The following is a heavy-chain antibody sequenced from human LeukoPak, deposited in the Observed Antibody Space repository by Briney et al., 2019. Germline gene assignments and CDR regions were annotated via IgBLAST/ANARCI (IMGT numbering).Heavy chain of an antibody. J-gene: IGHJ6*02. CDR2: IVVGSGNT. D-gene: IGHD2-15*01. Sequence: SVTVSCKASGFTFTSSAVQWVRQARGQRLEWIGWIVVGSGNTNYAQKFQERVTITRDMSTSTAYMELSSLRSEDTAVYYCAAVYCSGGSCYYYGMDVWGQGTTVTVSS. V-gene: IGHV1-58*01. CDR1: GFTFTSSA. CDR3: AAVYCSGGSCYYYGMDV.